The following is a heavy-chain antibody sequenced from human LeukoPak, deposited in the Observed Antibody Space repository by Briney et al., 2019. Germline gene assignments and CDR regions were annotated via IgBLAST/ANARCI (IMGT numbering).Heavy chain of an antibody. D-gene: IGHD4-23*01. Sequence: PSETLSLTCTVSGGSIMVAAYSWSWIRQPPGKGLEWIGYIYYSGRSYYNPSLKSRVTMSLDRSKNQFSLRLSSVTAADTAVYFCARGYGDNSGAFDIWGQGTLVTVSS. CDR1: GGSIMVAAYS. CDR2: IYYSGRS. J-gene: IGHJ3*02. CDR3: ARGYGDNSGAFDI. V-gene: IGHV4-30-2*01.